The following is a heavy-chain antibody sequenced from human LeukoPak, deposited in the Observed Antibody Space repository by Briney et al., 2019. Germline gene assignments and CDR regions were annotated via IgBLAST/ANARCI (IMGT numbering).Heavy chain of an antibody. J-gene: IGHJ4*02. CDR3: ASAPRRGSIGGLDY. CDR1: GDSISGSSYY. V-gene: IGHV4-39*01. CDR2: IYYSGST. Sequence: SETLSLTCTVSGDSISGSSYYWGWIRQPPGKGLEWIGSIYYSGSTYYSPSLKSRLTISVDTSKNQFSLRLTSVTAADTAVYYCASAPRRGSIGGLDYWGQGILVTVSS. D-gene: IGHD3-10*01.